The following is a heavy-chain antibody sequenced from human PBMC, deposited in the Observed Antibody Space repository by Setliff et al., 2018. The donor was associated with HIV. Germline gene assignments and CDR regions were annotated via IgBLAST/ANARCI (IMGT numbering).Heavy chain of an antibody. V-gene: IGHV4-34*01. CDR1: GAPFSGFH. J-gene: IGHJ5*02. D-gene: IGHD4-17*01. CDR3: ARVGTMVTTRETYKLFDP. CDR2: INHSGST. Sequence: SETLSLACAVYGAPFSGFHWGWIRQPPGKGLEWIGEINHSGSTNYNPSLNSRVTMSVDTSKNQFSLKVSSVTAADTAVYYCARVGTMVTTRETYKLFDPWGQGTLVTVSS.